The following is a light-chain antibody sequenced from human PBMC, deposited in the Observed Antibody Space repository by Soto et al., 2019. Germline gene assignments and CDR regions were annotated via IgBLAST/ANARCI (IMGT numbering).Light chain of an antibody. CDR3: QQRSNWPTVT. Sequence: EIVLTQSPATLSLSPGERATLSCRASQSINRHLAWYRQKPGQAPRLLICDPSNRATVIPARFSGSGSGTDFTLTISSLESEDFGVYYCQQRSNWPTVTFGGGTKVEIK. CDR2: DPS. J-gene: IGKJ4*01. V-gene: IGKV3-11*01. CDR1: QSINRH.